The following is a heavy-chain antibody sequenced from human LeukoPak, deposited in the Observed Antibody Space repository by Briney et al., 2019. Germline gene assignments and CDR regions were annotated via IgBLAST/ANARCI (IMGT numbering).Heavy chain of an antibody. CDR2: IGASGDTT. V-gene: IGHV3-23*01. CDR1: KFTFTHYP. J-gene: IGHJ5*02. CDR3: AKTPLIRGVVVPAADWFDP. D-gene: IGHD2-2*01. Sequence: GGSLRLSCAASKFTFTHYPMTWVRQAPGKGLEWVSAIGASGDTTYYADSVKGRFTISRDNSRNTLFLQMNSLRVEDTAVYYCAKTPLIRGVVVPAADWFDPWGQGTLVTVSS.